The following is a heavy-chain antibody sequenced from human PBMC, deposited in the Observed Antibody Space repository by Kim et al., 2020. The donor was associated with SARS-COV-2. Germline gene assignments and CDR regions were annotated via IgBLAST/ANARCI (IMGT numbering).Heavy chain of an antibody. J-gene: IGHJ4*02. Sequence: GRFTISRDKAKNSLYLQMNSLRAEDTALYYCAKDIESGETSYYFDYWGQGTLVTVSS. V-gene: IGHV3-9*01. CDR3: AKDIESGETSYYFDY. D-gene: IGHD3-10*01.